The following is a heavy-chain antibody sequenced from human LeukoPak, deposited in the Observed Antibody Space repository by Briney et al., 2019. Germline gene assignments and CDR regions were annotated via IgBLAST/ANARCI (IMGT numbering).Heavy chain of an antibody. V-gene: IGHV1-18*01. Sequence: ASVEVSCKASGYTFTSYGISWVRQAPGQGLEWMGWISAYNGNTNYAQKLQGRVTLTTDTSTSTAYMEVRSLRSDDTAVYYCASMSGYYPSYYFDYWGQGTLVTVSS. D-gene: IGHD3-3*01. J-gene: IGHJ4*02. CDR1: GYTFTSYG. CDR3: ASMSGYYPSYYFDY. CDR2: ISAYNGNT.